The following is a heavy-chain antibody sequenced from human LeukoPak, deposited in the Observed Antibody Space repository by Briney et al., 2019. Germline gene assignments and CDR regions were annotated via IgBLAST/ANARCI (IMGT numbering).Heavy chain of an antibody. J-gene: IGHJ4*02. CDR1: GFTFSSYG. Sequence: GGSLRLSCAASGFTFSSYGMHWVRQAPGKGLEWVSAISGSGGSTYYADSVQGRFTISRDNSKSTVYLQMSSLRADDTALYYCASRRTLINGYYWGQGTLVTVSS. CDR2: ISGSGGST. D-gene: IGHD2-8*01. V-gene: IGHV3-23*01. CDR3: ASRRTLINGYY.